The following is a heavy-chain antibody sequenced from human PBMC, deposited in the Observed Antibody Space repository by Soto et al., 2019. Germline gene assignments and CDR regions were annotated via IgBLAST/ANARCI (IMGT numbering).Heavy chain of an antibody. Sequence: SETLSLTFTVSGGSISSGGYYWSWVRQHPGKGLEWIGYIYYSGSTYYNPSLKSRVTISVDTSKNQFSLKLSSVTAADTAVYYCARGDYGSGSYPAVGFANWGQGTMVTVSS. CDR3: ARGDYGSGSYPAVGFAN. CDR2: IYYSGST. D-gene: IGHD3-10*01. V-gene: IGHV4-31*02. J-gene: IGHJ3*02. CDR1: GGSISSGGYY.